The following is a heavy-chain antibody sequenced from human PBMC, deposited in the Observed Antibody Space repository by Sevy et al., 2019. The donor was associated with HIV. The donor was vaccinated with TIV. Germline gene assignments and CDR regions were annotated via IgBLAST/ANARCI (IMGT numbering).Heavy chain of an antibody. Sequence: SETLSLTCTVSGGSISSYHWSWIRQPPGKGLEWIGYIYYSGSPNYNPSLKSPVTISVDTSKNQFSLRLSTVTAADTAVYYCARHGPNWVDAFDIWGQGTVVTVSS. J-gene: IGHJ3*02. CDR1: GGSISSYH. D-gene: IGHD7-27*01. V-gene: IGHV4-59*01. CDR2: IYYSGSP. CDR3: ARHGPNWVDAFDI.